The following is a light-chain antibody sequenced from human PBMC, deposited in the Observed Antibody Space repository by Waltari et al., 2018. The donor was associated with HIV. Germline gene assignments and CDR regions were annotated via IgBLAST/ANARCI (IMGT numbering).Light chain of an antibody. CDR2: EAT. Sequence: QSALTQPPSASGSPGQSVIISCTGTSSDVGGYNFVSWYQQHPGKAPKLLIFEATTRPAGVPDRFSGSKSGNTASLTVSGLQAEDEADYYCSSYAGSSNLVFGGGTKLTVL. CDR3: SSYAGSSNLV. CDR1: SSDVGGYNF. V-gene: IGLV2-8*01. J-gene: IGLJ3*02.